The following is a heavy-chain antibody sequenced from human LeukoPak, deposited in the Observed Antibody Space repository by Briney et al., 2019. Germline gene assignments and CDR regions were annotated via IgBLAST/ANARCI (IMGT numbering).Heavy chain of an antibody. Sequence: GGSLRLSCAASGFTLSSYAMSWVRQAPGKGLEWVSAISGSGGSTYYADSVKGRFTISRDNSKNTLYLQMNSLRAEDTAVYYCAKRPRAYYYDSSGYYYDYWGQGTLVTVSS. CDR2: ISGSGGST. V-gene: IGHV3-23*01. CDR1: GFTLSSYA. J-gene: IGHJ4*02. CDR3: AKRPRAYYYDSSGYYYDY. D-gene: IGHD3-22*01.